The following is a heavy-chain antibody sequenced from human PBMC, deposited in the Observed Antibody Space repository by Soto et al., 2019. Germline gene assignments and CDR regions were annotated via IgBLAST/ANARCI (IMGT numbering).Heavy chain of an antibody. CDR1: GFTFSSYA. D-gene: IGHD4-17*01. CDR3: AITTVPLSYYYYGMDV. CDR2: ISGSGGST. Sequence: GGSLRLSCAASGFTFSSYAMSWVRQAPGKGLEWVSAISGSGGSTYYADSVKGRFTISRDNSKNTLYLQMNSLRAEDTAVYYCAITTVPLSYYYYGMDVWGQGTTVTVSS. J-gene: IGHJ6*02. V-gene: IGHV3-23*01.